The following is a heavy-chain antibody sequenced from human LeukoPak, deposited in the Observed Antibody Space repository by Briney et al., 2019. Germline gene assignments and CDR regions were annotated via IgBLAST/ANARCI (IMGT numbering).Heavy chain of an antibody. D-gene: IGHD3-22*01. J-gene: IGHJ4*02. CDR2: ISSSSTTI. Sequence: PGGSLRLSCAASGFAFNTYSMNWVRQDPGKGLEWVSFISSSSTTIYYAASVKGRFTISRDNAKDSLYLQMNSLRDEDTAVYYCARDRGYYFDYWGQGTLVTVSS. CDR1: GFAFNTYS. CDR3: ARDRGYYFDY. V-gene: IGHV3-48*02.